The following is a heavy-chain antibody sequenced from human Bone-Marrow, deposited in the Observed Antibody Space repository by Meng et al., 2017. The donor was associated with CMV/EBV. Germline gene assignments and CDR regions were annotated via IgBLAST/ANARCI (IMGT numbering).Heavy chain of an antibody. Sequence: ASVKVSCKASGYTFTSYDINWVRQATGQGLEWMGWINPNSGGTNYAQKFRGRVTVTRDTSISTAYMELSRLRSDDTAVYYCARGATGYSSLNWFDPWGQGTLVTVSS. D-gene: IGHD6-13*01. CDR1: GYTFTSYD. J-gene: IGHJ5*02. CDR3: ARGATGYSSLNWFDP. CDR2: INPNSGGT. V-gene: IGHV1-2*02.